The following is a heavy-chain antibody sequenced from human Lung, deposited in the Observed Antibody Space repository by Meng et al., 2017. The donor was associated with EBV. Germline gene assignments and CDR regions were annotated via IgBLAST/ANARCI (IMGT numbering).Heavy chain of an antibody. CDR1: GDSIRSCGYY. J-gene: IGHJ4*02. CDR3: ARLRLVWMFDY. Sequence: RLYESGLGQVKPSQTLPLTCTVSGDSIRSCGYYWSWFRQHPGKGLEWIGYIYYSGSTFYTPSLKSRATLSVDTSKNQFSLKLNSGTAADTAVYYCARLRLVWMFDYWGQGALVTVSS. D-gene: IGHD6-19*01. V-gene: IGHV4-31*03. CDR2: IYYSGST.